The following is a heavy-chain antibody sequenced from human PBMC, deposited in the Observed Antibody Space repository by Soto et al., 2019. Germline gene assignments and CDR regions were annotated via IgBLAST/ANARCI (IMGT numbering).Heavy chain of an antibody. D-gene: IGHD5-18*01. J-gene: IGHJ6*01. V-gene: IGHV3-21*01. CDR3: ARDALVDTAMVDYYYGMDV. Sequence: GXSLRPSCAAPGFTFSSYSMNWLRKAQGKGLEWVSSSSSSSSYIYDAHSVKGRFTISRDNAKNSLYLQMNSLRAEDTAVYYCARDALVDTAMVDYYYGMDVWGRGTTVTXCS. CDR1: GFTFSSYS. CDR2: SSSSSSYI.